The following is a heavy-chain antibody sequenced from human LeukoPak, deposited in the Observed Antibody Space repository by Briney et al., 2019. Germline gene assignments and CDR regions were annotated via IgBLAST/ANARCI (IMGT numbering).Heavy chain of an antibody. CDR3: ARGGQWLVRTLDY. V-gene: IGHV3-48*03. J-gene: IGHJ4*02. Sequence: GGSLRLSCAASGFTFSSYEMNWVRQAPGKGLEWVSYISSSGSTMYYADSVKGRFTISRDNAKNSLYLQMNSLRAEDTAVYYCARGGQWLVRTLDYWGQGTLVTVSS. D-gene: IGHD6-19*01. CDR1: GFTFSSYE. CDR2: ISSSGSTM.